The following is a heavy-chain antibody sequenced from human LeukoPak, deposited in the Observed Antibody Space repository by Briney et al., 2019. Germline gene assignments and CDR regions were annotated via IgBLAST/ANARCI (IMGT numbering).Heavy chain of an antibody. Sequence: ASVKVSCKASGYTFTGYYMHWVRQAPGQGLEWMGWINPNSGGTNYAQKFQGRVTMTRDTSISTAYMELSRLRFDDTAVYYCARGGSYYDSSGYYDAFDIWGQGTMVTVSS. J-gene: IGHJ3*02. V-gene: IGHV1-2*02. CDR2: INPNSGGT. CDR3: ARGGSYYDSSGYYDAFDI. D-gene: IGHD3-22*01. CDR1: GYTFTGYY.